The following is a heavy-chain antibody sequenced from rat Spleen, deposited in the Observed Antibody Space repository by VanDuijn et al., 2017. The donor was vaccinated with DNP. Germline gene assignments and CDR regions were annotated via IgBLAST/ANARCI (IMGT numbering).Heavy chain of an antibody. Sequence: EVHLVESGGGLVEPGGSLKLSCAASGFTFSYYYMAWVRQAPTKGLEWVAYISYDGSSTSYRDSVKGRFTISRDNAKSTLYLQMDSLRSEDTATYYCARPDYWGQGVMVTVSS. CDR1: GFTFSYYY. CDR3: ARPDY. J-gene: IGHJ2*01. CDR2: ISYDGSST. V-gene: IGHV5-7*01.